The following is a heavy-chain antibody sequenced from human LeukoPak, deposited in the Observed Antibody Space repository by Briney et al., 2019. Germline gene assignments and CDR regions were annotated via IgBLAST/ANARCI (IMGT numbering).Heavy chain of an antibody. CDR3: ARGYGY. CDR2: IKEDGSEK. Sequence: GGSLRLSCAASGFTFSNYWMTWVRQAPGKGLEWVANIKEDGSEKYYVDSVKGRFTISRGNAKNSLYLQMNSLRAEDTAVYYCARGYGYWGQGTLVTVSS. V-gene: IGHV3-7*01. CDR1: GFTFSNYW. J-gene: IGHJ4*02. D-gene: IGHD4-17*01.